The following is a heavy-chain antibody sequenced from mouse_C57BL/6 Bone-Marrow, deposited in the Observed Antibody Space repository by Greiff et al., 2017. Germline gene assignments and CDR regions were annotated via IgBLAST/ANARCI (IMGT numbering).Heavy chain of an antibody. CDR1: GYTFNDHT. CDR3: SRSGYFYAIDY. J-gene: IGHJ4*01. V-gene: IGHV1-78*01. CDR2: IYPRDGSP. Sequence: QVQLQQSDAELVKPGASVKISCKVSGYTFNDHTIHWMKQSPEQGLAWIGYIYPRDGSPKYNEKFKGKATLTADKSSSTAYLQRNSLTSEDSAVYFLSRSGYFYAIDYWGQGTSVTVSS. D-gene: IGHD2-3*01.